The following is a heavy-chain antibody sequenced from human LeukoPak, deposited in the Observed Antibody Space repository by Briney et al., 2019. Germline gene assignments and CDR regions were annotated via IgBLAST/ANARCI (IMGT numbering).Heavy chain of an antibody. V-gene: IGHV3-33*01. CDR2: IWYDGSDK. Sequence: GGSLRLSCGASGFTFSSFGMHWVRQAPGKGLEWVAVIWYDGSDKYYAVSVKGRFTISRDNSKNTLYLQMNTLRAEDTAVYYCARDVSYGMDVWGQGTTVTVSS. CDR3: ARDVSYGMDV. CDR1: GFTFSSFG. J-gene: IGHJ6*02.